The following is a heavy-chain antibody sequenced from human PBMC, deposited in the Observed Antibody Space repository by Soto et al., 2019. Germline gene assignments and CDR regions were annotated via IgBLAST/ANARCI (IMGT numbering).Heavy chain of an antibody. D-gene: IGHD3-3*01. CDR2: MNPNSGNT. CDR1: GYTFTSYD. Sequence: QVQLVQSGAEVKKPGASVKVSCKASGYTFTSYDINWVRQATGQGLEWMGWMNPNSGNTGYAQKFQGRVTMTRNTSISTAYMELSSLRSEDTAVYYSASGGLYSDFWSGYNGQYYYYYVDFWGKGTTVTVSS. J-gene: IGHJ6*03. V-gene: IGHV1-8*01. CDR3: ASGGLYSDFWSGYNGQYYYYYVDF.